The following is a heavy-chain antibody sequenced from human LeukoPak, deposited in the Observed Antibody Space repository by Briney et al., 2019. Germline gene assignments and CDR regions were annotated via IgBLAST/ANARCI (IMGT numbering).Heavy chain of an antibody. CDR2: IYHSGST. CDR1: GGSISSGDYY. J-gene: IGHJ6*02. CDR3: ARWKPVVVPAAMKVNPYYYYGMDV. D-gene: IGHD2-2*01. Sequence: PSETLSLTCTVSGGSISSGDYYWSWVRQPPGKGLEWIGEIYHSGSTNYNPSLKSRVTISVDKSKNQFSLKLSSVTAADTAVYYCARWKPVVVPAAMKVNPYYYYGMDVWGQGTTVTVSS. V-gene: IGHV4-4*02.